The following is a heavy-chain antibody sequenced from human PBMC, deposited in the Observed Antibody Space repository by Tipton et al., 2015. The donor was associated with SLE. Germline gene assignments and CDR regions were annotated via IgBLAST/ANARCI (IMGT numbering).Heavy chain of an antibody. CDR1: GGSISSSSDY. CDR2: VHYSGST. CDR3: AGGLAVAGTRDY. V-gene: IGHV4-39*07. J-gene: IGHJ4*02. Sequence: TLSLTCTVSGGSISSSSDYWGWIRRPPGKGLEWIGTVHYSGSTYYNPSLKSRVTISVDTSKNQFSLKVKSVTAADTAIYYCAGGLAVAGTRDYWGQGTLVTVSS. D-gene: IGHD6-19*01.